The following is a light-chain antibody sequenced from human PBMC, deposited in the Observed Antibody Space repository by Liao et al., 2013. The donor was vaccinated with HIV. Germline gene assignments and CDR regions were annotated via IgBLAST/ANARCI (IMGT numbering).Light chain of an antibody. CDR3: QAWDSSTDVV. Sequence: SYELIQPPSVSVAPGKTARITCGGSNIGDKSVHWYQQRPGQAPVLVIYYDSDRPSGIPERFSGSNSGNTATLTISRVEAGDEADYYCQAWDSSTDVVFGGGTKLTVL. CDR2: YDS. V-gene: IGLV3-21*01. J-gene: IGLJ2*01. CDR1: NIGDKS.